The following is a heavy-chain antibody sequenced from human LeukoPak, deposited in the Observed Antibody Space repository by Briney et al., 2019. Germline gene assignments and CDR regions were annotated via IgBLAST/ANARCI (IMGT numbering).Heavy chain of an antibody. Sequence: SETLSLTCTASGVSISSGSYYWRWIRQPAGKGLEWIGRIYTSGSTNYNPSLKSRVTISVDTSKNQFSLKLSSVTAADTAVYYCARGDVEYSSTPDYWGQGTLVTVSS. CDR2: IYTSGST. J-gene: IGHJ4*02. CDR1: GVSISSGSYY. D-gene: IGHD6-6*01. V-gene: IGHV4-61*02. CDR3: ARGDVEYSSTPDY.